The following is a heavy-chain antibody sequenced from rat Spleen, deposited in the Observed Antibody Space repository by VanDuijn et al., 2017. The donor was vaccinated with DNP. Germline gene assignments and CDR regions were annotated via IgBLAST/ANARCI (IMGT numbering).Heavy chain of an antibody. J-gene: IGHJ2*01. CDR3: TRGSSLPGYLDY. V-gene: IGHV5-7*01. Sequence: EVQLVESGGGLVQPGRSLKLSCVASGFTFSSFPMAWVRQAPKKGLEWVATIFYDGSNTYYRDSVKGRFTISRDNGESSLYLQMNSLWSEDTATYYCTRGSSLPGYLDYWGQGVLVTVSS. CDR1: GFTFSSFP. D-gene: IGHD1-4*01. CDR2: IFYDGSNT.